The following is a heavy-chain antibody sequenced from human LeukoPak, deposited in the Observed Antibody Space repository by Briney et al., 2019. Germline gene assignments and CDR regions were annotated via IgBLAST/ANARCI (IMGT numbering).Heavy chain of an antibody. J-gene: IGHJ4*02. CDR3: ARGRPHGNDY. CDR1: YG. D-gene: IGHD4-23*01. Sequence: YGMSCILKEPGKGLVWVSRIASDGSSTTYADSVKGRFSISRDNAKNTLYLQMNSLRVEDTAVYYCARGRPHGNDYWGQGTLVTVSS. CDR2: IASDGSST. V-gene: IGHV3-74*01.